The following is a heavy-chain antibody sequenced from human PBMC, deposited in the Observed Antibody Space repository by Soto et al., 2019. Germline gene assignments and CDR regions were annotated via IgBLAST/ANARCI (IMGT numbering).Heavy chain of an antibody. CDR1: GFTLSNHW. CDR2: INSDGSSI. Sequence: VQLVESGGDLVQPGGSLRLSCEASGFTLSNHWMHWVRQAPGKGLVWVSRINSDGSSIMYEDSVKGRFTLSRDNAKNTLYLQMSGLRAEDTAVYYCARVGGAVSGSYFDSWCQGTLVTVS. V-gene: IGHV3-74*03. D-gene: IGHD1-26*01. CDR3: ARVGGAVSGSYFDS. J-gene: IGHJ4*02.